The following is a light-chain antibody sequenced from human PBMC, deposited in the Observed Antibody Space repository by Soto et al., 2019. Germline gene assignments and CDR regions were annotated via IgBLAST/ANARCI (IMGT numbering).Light chain of an antibody. CDR1: QSLEYSDGNTY. V-gene: IGKV2-30*01. CDR3: MQGTHWQFS. CDR2: KVS. Sequence: DVVMTQSPLSLPVTLGQPASISCRSSQSLEYSDGNTYLNWFQQRPGQSPRRLIYKVSNRDSGVPDRFSGSGSGTDFTLKISRVEAEDVGVYYCMQGTHWQFSFGPGTKVEIK. J-gene: IGKJ3*01.